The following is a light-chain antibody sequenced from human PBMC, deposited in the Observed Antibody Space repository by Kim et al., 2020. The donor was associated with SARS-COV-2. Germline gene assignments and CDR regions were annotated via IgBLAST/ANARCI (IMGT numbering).Light chain of an antibody. V-gene: IGKV3-11*01. CDR3: QQRGTWPPALT. CDR2: DAA. J-gene: IGKJ4*01. CDR1: HNVDIN. Sequence: PGESATLSCRSSHNVDINLAWYQQTPGQPPMLLIFDAAIRAAGIPDRVSGSGSGTDFTLTIGSLAPEDFAVYYCQQRGTWPPALTFGGGTKVDIK.